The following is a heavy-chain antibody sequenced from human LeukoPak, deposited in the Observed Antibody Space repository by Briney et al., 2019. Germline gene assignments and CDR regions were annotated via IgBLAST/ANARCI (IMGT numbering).Heavy chain of an antibody. Sequence: SETLSLTCTVSGGSISSYYWSWIRQPPGKGLEWIGYIYYSGSTNYNPSLKSRVTISVDTSKNQFSLKLISVTAADTAVYYCAGGDILTGYWFFDYWGQGTLVTVSS. CDR3: AGGDILTGYWFFDY. CDR2: IYYSGST. J-gene: IGHJ4*02. D-gene: IGHD3-9*01. CDR1: GGSISSYY. V-gene: IGHV4-59*01.